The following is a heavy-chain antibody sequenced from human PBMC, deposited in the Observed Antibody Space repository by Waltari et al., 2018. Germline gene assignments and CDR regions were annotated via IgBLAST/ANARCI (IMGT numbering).Heavy chain of an antibody. V-gene: IGHV3-23*01. D-gene: IGHD5-18*01. J-gene: IGHJ4*02. CDR2: ISGSGGST. CDR3: AANGGYSSGYGVDY. Sequence: EVQLLESGGGLVQPGGSLRLSCAASGFTFSSYAMSWVRQAPGKGLEWVSAISGSGGSTYYADSVKGRFTISRDNSKNTLYLQMNSLRAEDTAVYYCAANGGYSSGYGVDYWGQGTLVTVSS. CDR1: GFTFSSYA.